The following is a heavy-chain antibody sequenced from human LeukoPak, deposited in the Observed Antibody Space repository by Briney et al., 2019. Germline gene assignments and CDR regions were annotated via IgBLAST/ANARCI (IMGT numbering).Heavy chain of an antibody. D-gene: IGHD1-14*01. CDR3: ARSGLSVYYYYYYMDV. V-gene: IGHV4-39*01. J-gene: IGHJ6*03. CDR1: GGSISSGSYY. CDR2: IYYSGST. Sequence: SETLSLTCTVSGGSISSGSYYWGWIRQPPGKGLEWIGSIYYSGSTYYNPSLKSRVTISVDTSKNQFSLKLSSVAAADTAVYYCARSGLSVYYYYYYMDVWGKGTTVTVSS.